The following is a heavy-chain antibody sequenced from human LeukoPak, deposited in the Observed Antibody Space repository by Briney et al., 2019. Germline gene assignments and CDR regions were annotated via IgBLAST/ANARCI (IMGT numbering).Heavy chain of an antibody. Sequence: GGSLRLSCAASGFTFSNYAMSWVRQAPGKGLEWVSAISGSGGSTYYADSVKGRFTISRDNSKNTLYLQMNSLRAEDAAVYYCAKDTWELLLANWGQGTLVTVSS. CDR1: GFTFSNYA. CDR2: ISGSGGST. D-gene: IGHD1-26*01. J-gene: IGHJ4*02. CDR3: AKDTWELLLAN. V-gene: IGHV3-23*01.